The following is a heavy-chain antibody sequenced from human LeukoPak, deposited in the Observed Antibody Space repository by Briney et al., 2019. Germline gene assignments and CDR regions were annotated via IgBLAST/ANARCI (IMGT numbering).Heavy chain of an antibody. CDR1: GYTFTGYY. CDR2: INPNSGGT. Sequence: ASVKVSCKASGYTFTGYYMHWVRQAPGQGLEWMGWINPNSGGTNYAQKFQGRVTMTRDTSISTAYMELRSLRSDDTAVYYCAREDYGDPHYCYYYMDVWGKGTTVTVSS. J-gene: IGHJ6*03. D-gene: IGHD4-17*01. CDR3: AREDYGDPHYCYYYMDV. V-gene: IGHV1-2*02.